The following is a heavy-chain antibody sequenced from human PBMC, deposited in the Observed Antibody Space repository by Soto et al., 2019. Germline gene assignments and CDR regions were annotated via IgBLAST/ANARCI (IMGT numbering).Heavy chain of an antibody. CDR3: ASYYRGHYYGMDV. Sequence: PSETLSLTCTVSGGSISTYYWNWIRQPPGKGLEWIGYIYYSGSTNYNPSLKSRLSISVDTSKNQFSLKLRSVTAADTAVYYCASYYRGHYYGMDVWGQGTTVTVSS. CDR2: IYYSGST. D-gene: IGHD3-10*01. CDR1: GGSISTYY. J-gene: IGHJ6*02. V-gene: IGHV4-59*01.